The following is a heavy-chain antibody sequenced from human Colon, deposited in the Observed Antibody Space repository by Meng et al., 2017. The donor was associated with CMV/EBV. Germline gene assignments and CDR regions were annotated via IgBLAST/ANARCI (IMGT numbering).Heavy chain of an antibody. D-gene: IGHD6-19*01. Sequence: CTGCGLSVSSDYWWTWVRQAPGKGLEWIGEVSQDGRTNSNPSLKSRLSMSVDKSKNQFSLNLRSVTAADTASYFCASSSGWWRIDYWGHGTLVTVSS. V-gene: IGHV4-4*01. CDR2: VSQDGRT. J-gene: IGHJ4*01. CDR3: ASSSGWWRIDY. CDR1: GLSVSSDYW.